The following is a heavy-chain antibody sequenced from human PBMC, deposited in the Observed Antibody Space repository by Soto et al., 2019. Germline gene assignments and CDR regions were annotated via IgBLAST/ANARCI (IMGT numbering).Heavy chain of an antibody. CDR1: GFTFSSYG. CDR2: IWYDGRNK. J-gene: IGHJ4*02. D-gene: IGHD6-13*01. V-gene: IGHV3-33*01. Sequence: PGGSMRLSCAASGFTFSSYGMHWVRHAPGKGLVWVAVIWYDGRNKYYADSVKGRFTISRDKSKNTLYLQMNSLRAEVTAVYYCARDFTAAGAIDYWGEGTLVTVSS. CDR3: ARDFTAAGAIDY.